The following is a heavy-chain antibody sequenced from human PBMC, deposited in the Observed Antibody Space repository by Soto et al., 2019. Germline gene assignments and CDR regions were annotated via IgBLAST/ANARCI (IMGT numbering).Heavy chain of an antibody. V-gene: IGHV3-53*01. Sequence: EVQLVESGGGLIPPGGSLRLSCAASGFLVNSAYMTWVRQAPGKGLEWLSMINSDGSTLYAESVKGRFTISRDNSKNRLELQMTGLRGEDTVMYYCARSGYSSAWGYWGQGTLVIVTS. CDR2: INSDGST. D-gene: IGHD5-18*01. J-gene: IGHJ4*02. CDR1: GFLVNSAY. CDR3: ARSGYSSAWGY.